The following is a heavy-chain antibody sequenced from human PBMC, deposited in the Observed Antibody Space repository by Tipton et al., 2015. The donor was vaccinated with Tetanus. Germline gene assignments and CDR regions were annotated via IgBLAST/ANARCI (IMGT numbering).Heavy chain of an antibody. CDR2: LSRDGTT. CDR1: GGSVTGYD. CDR3: VRDRYGGWFDP. D-gene: IGHD3-16*02. J-gene: IGHJ5*02. V-gene: IGHV4-4*07. Sequence: TLSLTCAVSGGSVTGYDWSWIRLPAGKGLEWIGRLSRDGTTINNPSLKSRVTMSLDTSKKQFSLKMTSVTAADTAVYFCVRDRYGGWFDPWGQGTLVTVSS.